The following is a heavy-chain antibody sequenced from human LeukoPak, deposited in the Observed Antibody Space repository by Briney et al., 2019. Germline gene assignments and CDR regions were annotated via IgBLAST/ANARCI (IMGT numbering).Heavy chain of an antibody. J-gene: IGHJ3*02. Sequence: PSETLSLTCTVSGGSISSGGYYWSWIRQPPGKGLEWIGHIYYSGSTYYNPSLKNRVTISVDTSKNQFSLKLSSVTAADTAVYYCATSNTRDIVVVTLDIWGQGTMVTVSS. CDR3: ATSNTRDIVVVTLDI. CDR2: IYYSGST. CDR1: GGSISSGGYY. D-gene: IGHD2-21*02. V-gene: IGHV4-30-4*08.